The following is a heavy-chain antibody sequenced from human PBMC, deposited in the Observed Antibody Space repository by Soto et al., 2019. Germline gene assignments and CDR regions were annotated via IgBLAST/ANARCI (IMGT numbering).Heavy chain of an antibody. CDR2: IITFVGKA. CDR1: GGTLSSYS. J-gene: IGHJ6*03. D-gene: IGHD3-3*01. Sequence: QVQLVQSGPEVKKPGSSVKVSCKTSGGTLSSYSISWVRQAPGQGLEWVGRIITFVGKANVAQQFQGRVMITADRSTDTADVELRRLSFDDTAVYYWERVTGSHVSSGNYMDVWGTGTPITVS. CDR3: ERVTGSHVSSGNYMDV. V-gene: IGHV1-69*08.